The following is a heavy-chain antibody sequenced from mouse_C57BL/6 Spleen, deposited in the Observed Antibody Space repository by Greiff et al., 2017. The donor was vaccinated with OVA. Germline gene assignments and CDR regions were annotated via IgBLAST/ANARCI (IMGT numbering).Heavy chain of an antibody. V-gene: IGHV1-52*01. J-gene: IGHJ3*01. CDR3: RREEDYYWMAY. D-gene: IGHD1-1*01. CDR1: GYTFTSYW. Sequence: QVQLQQSGAELVRPGSSVKLSCKASGYTFTSYWMHWVKQRPIQGLEWIGNIDPSDSETHYNQKFKDKATLTVDKSSSTAYMQLSSLTSEDSAVYYCRREEDYYWMAYWGQGTLVTVSA. CDR2: IDPSDSET.